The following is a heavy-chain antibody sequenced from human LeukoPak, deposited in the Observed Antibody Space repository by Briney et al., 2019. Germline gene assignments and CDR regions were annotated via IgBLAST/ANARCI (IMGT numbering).Heavy chain of an antibody. CDR3: ARQREGYFDL. CDR1: VGSSSGYD. J-gene: IGHJ2*01. V-gene: IGHV4-34*01. CDR2: INDSVST. Sequence: SQTLCLTCAVYVGSSSGYDWSWIRQPPGKGLGWRAEINDSVSTNYNPSLKSPVTMSVVTSTNQFSRNLISVTVADTAVYYCARQREGYFDLWGRGTRVTVSS.